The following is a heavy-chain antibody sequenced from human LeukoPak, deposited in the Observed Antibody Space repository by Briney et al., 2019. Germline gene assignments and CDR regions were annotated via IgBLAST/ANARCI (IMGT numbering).Heavy chain of an antibody. J-gene: IGHJ4*02. CDR2: INHSGST. CDR1: GGSFSGYY. CDR3: ARNRIFDY. Sequence: SETLSLTCAVSGGSFSGYYWSWIRQPPGKGLEWIREINHSGSTNYNPSLKSRVTISGDTSKNQFSLQLSSVTAADTAVYYCARNRIFDYWGQGTLVTVSS. V-gene: IGHV4-34*01. D-gene: IGHD2/OR15-2a*01.